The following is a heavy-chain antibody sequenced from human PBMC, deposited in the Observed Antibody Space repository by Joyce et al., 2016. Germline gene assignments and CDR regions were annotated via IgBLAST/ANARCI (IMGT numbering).Heavy chain of an antibody. CDR3: ARLGVVVPDAMSHYYYFMDV. CDR1: GFKFSSYS. CDR2: TSRRGETI. D-gene: IGHD2-2*01. Sequence: DVQVVESGGGLVQQGGSLRLSCVVSGFKFSSYSFNWVRQAPGKGLEWISQTSRRGETIDYADSVKGRFTISRDNVKNSLFLQLNSLRVEDTAVYYCARLGVVVPDAMSHYYYFMDVWGKGTTVTVSS. J-gene: IGHJ6*03. V-gene: IGHV3-48*01.